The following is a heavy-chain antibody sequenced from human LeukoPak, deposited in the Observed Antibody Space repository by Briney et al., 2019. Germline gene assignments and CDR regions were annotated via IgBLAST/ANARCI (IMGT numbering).Heavy chain of an antibody. CDR3: ARVARGDYYYYYMDV. CDR1: GFTFSSHG. CDR2: INSDGSST. D-gene: IGHD3-10*01. J-gene: IGHJ6*03. Sequence: PGGSLRLSCAASGFTFSSHGIHWVRQGPGEGLVWVSRINSDGSSTSYADSVKGRFTISRDNAKNTLYLQMNSLRAEDTALYYCARVARGDYYYYYMDVWGKGTTVTVSS. V-gene: IGHV3-74*01.